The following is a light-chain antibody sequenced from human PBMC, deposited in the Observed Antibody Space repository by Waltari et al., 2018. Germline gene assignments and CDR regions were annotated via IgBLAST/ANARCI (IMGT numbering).Light chain of an antibody. CDR3: QQRANWPALT. CDR2: EAS. J-gene: IGKJ4*01. CDR1: QRVSNF. V-gene: IGKV3-11*01. Sequence: EIVLTQSPATLSLSPGERATLSCRASQRVSNFLAWYQQKPGQPPRLLIYEASKRATGIPARFSGSGSGTDFTLTSSSLEPEDFAVYYCQQRANWPALTFGGGTKVEIK.